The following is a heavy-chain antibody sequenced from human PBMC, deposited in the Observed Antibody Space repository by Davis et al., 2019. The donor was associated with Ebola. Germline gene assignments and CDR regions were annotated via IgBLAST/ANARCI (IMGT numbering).Heavy chain of an antibody. CDR2: IYYSGST. CDR3: ARGGSFVEKYFDY. CDR1: GGSISSYY. D-gene: IGHD1-26*01. V-gene: IGHV4-59*06. J-gene: IGHJ4*02. Sequence: SETLSLTCTVSGGSISSYYWSWIRQHPGKGLEWIGYIYYSGSTYYNPSLKSRVTISVDTSKNQSSLKLSSVTAADTAVYYCARGGSFVEKYFDYWGQGTLVTVSS.